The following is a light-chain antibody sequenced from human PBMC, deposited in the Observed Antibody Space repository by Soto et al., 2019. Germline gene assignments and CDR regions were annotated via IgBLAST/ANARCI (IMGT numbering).Light chain of an antibody. J-gene: IGKJ3*01. V-gene: IGKV1-9*01. CDR1: QDISSY. Sequence: DIQLTQSPSFLSASVGDRVTITCRASQDISSYLAWYQQKPGKAPQLLIYAASTLQSGVPSRFSGSGSGTEFTLTISSLQPEDFVTYYCQQLNSYPLTFGPGTKVDIK. CDR2: AAS. CDR3: QQLNSYPLT.